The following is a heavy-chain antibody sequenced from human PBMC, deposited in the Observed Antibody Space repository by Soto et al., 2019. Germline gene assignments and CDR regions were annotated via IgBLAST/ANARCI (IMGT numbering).Heavy chain of an antibody. Sequence: ASVKVSCKASGYTFTSYAMHWVRQAPGQRLEWMGWINARNGNTKYSQKFQGRVTMTTDTSTNTAYMELSSLRSDDTAIYYCARDGGAYYDILTGYYHFDFWGQGTLVTVSS. CDR2: INARNGNT. CDR3: ARDGGAYYDILTGYYHFDF. V-gene: IGHV1-3*01. CDR1: GYTFTSYA. D-gene: IGHD3-9*01. J-gene: IGHJ4*01.